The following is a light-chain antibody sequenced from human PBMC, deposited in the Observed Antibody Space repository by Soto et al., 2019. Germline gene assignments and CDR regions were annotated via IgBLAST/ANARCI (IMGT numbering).Light chain of an antibody. Sequence: IQLTQSPSSLSASVGDRVTITCRASQGISSYLAWYQQKPGKAPKLLIYAASTLQSGVPSRFSGSGSGTEFTRTISSLQPEDFATYYCQQLNSYPRTFGQGTKVEIE. CDR3: QQLNSYPRT. CDR2: AAS. CDR1: QGISSY. V-gene: IGKV1-9*01. J-gene: IGKJ1*01.